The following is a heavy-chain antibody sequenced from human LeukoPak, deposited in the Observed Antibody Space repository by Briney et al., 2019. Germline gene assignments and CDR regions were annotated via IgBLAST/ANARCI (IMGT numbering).Heavy chain of an antibody. CDR2: ISGSGGST. CDR1: GFTFSSYA. D-gene: IGHD2-15*01. V-gene: IGHV3-23*01. J-gene: IGHJ4*02. CDR3: AKGLLGYCSGGSCYPLDY. Sequence: GGSLRLSCAASGFTFSSYAMSWVRQAPGKGLEWVSAISGSGGSTYNADSVKGRFTISRDNSKNTLYLQMNSLRAEDTAVYYCAKGLLGYCSGGSCYPLDYWGQGTLVTVSS.